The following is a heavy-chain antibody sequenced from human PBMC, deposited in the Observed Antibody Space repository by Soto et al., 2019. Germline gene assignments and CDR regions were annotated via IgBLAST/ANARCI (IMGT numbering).Heavy chain of an antibody. CDR1: GGSISSGAYY. V-gene: IGHV4-31*03. CDR3: AASPNADFFDY. Sequence: QVQLQESGPGLVTPSQSLSLTCTVSGGSISSGAYYWRWIRQHPGRGLEWIGHISYSGKSDYNPSLESRVAISLDTPRNQFSLKLSSVTAADTAVYYCAASPNADFFDYWGPVALVTVSA. CDR2: ISYSGKS. J-gene: IGHJ4*02.